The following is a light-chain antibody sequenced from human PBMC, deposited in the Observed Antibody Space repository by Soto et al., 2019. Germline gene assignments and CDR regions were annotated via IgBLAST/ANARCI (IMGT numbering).Light chain of an antibody. CDR3: LQDSSYPRT. CDR1: QDIRNE. Sequence: AIQMTQSPSSMSASIGDRVTITCRVSQDIRNEVGWYQQRPGKAPKLLVYGTSYLESGVPSRFSGGGSGTDFTLTISSLQPEDFATYYCLQDSSYPRTFGQGTTVEL. J-gene: IGKJ1*01. V-gene: IGKV1-6*02. CDR2: GTS.